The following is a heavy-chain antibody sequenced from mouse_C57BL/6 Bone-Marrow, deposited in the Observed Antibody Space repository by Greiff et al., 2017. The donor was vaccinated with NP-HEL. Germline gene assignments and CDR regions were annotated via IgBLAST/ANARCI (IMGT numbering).Heavy chain of an antibody. J-gene: IGHJ2*01. D-gene: IGHD2-9*01. CDR2: IDPETGGT. Sequence: VQLQQSGAELVRPGASVTLSCKASGYTFTDYEMHWVKQTPVHGLEWIGAIDPETGGTAYNQKFKGKAILTADKASSTAYMELRSLTSEDSAVYYCTSLLWLRQGDYWGQGTTLTVSS. CDR3: TSLLWLRQGDY. V-gene: IGHV1-15*01. CDR1: GYTFTDYE.